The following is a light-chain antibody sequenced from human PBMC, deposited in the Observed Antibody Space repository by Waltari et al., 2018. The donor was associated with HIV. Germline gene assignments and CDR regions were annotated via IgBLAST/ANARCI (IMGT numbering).Light chain of an antibody. V-gene: IGLV2-8*01. J-gene: IGLJ2*01. CDR2: EVT. CDR3: SSFADRDGFYVL. Sequence: QPALTQPPSASGSPGQPVTLSCTGSNSDIGSYEYGSWYQLHPGKAPKLVISEVTKRPSGVSDRFAGSKSANTAFLTVSGLQAEDEADYYCSSFADRDGFYVLFGGGTRLTVL. CDR1: NSDIGSYEY.